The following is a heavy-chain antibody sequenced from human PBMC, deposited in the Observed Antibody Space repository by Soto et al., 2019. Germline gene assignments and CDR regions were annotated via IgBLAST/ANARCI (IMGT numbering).Heavy chain of an antibody. D-gene: IGHD6-13*01. CDR3: ARGLRRQQGGEWFDP. Sequence: SETLSLTCAVYGGSFSTYYWSWIRQPPGKGLEWIGEIIHSGSANYNPSLNIRVAISVDRSKNQFSLELSSVTAADTAVYYCARGLRRQQGGEWFDPWGQGTLVTVSS. CDR2: IIHSGSA. V-gene: IGHV4-34*01. J-gene: IGHJ5*02. CDR1: GGSFSTYY.